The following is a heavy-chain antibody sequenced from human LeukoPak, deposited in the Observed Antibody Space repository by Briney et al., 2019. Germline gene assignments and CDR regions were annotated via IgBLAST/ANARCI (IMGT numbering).Heavy chain of an antibody. J-gene: IGHJ4*02. Sequence: PGGSLRLSCAASGFTFSSSAMHWVRQAPGKGLECVAVIQSDGSYKHYSDSVKGRFTISRDNSKNTLYLEMNSLRVVDTGVYYCATHCSGTTCHRDYWGQGTLVTVSS. CDR3: ATHCSGTTCHRDY. V-gene: IGHV3-30*02. D-gene: IGHD2-2*01. CDR2: IQSDGSYK. CDR1: GFTFSSSA.